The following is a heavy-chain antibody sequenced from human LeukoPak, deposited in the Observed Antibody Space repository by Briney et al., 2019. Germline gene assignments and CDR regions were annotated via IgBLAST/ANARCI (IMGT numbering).Heavy chain of an antibody. Sequence: GGSLRLSCAASGFTFDDYAMHWVRQAPGKGLEWVSLITWNGGSTYYADSVQGRFTISRDNSKNSLYLQMNSLSTEDTAFYYCAKDGVVAALGDNWFDPWGQGPLVTVSS. CDR2: ITWNGGST. J-gene: IGHJ5*02. CDR1: GFTFDDYA. D-gene: IGHD2-15*01. CDR3: AKDGVVAALGDNWFDP. V-gene: IGHV3-43D*03.